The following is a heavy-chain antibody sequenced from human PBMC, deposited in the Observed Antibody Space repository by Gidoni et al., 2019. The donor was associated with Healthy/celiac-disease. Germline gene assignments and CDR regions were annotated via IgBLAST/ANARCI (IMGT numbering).Heavy chain of an antibody. CDR2: ISGSGGST. CDR3: AKNRQWEDAFDI. J-gene: IGHJ3*02. D-gene: IGHD1-26*01. CDR1: GFTFSSYA. Sequence: EVQLLESGGGLVQPGGSLRLSCAASGFTFSSYAMSWVRQAPGKGLEWVTAISGSGGSTYYADSVKGRFTISRDNSKNTLYLQMNSLRAEDTAVYYCAKNRQWEDAFDIWGQGTMVTVSS. V-gene: IGHV3-23*01.